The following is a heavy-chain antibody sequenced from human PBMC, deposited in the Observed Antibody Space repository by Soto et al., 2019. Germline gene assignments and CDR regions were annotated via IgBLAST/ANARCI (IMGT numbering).Heavy chain of an antibody. V-gene: IGHV3-23*01. D-gene: IGHD3-16*01. Sequence: EVQLLESGGGLVQPGGSLRLSCAASGFTFSSYAMSWVRQAPGKGLEWVSTIGDSGVNTYYADSVKGRFTISRDNSKSTLYLQMTSLRVEVTAVYYWAKRGSKYFDYWGQGTLVSVSS. CDR1: GFTFSSYA. J-gene: IGHJ4*02. CDR2: IGDSGVNT. CDR3: AKRGSKYFDY.